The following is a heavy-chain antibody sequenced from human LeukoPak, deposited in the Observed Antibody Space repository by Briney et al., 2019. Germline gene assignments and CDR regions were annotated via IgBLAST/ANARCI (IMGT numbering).Heavy chain of an antibody. V-gene: IGHV4-59*12. CDR2: IYYTGTT. CDR3: ARDDSPFDY. D-gene: IGHD3-22*01. Sequence: SETLSLTCTVSGGSISSYYWSWIRQPPGKGLEWIAYIYYTGTTNYNPSLKSRVTISVDTSNNQFSLKLSSVTAADTAVYYCARDDSPFDYWGQGTLVTVSS. J-gene: IGHJ4*02. CDR1: GGSISSYY.